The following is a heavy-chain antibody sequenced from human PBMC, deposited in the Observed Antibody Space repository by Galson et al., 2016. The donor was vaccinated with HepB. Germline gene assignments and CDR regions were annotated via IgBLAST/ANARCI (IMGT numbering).Heavy chain of an antibody. Sequence: SLRLSCAASGFSFNSYDMNWVRQAPGKGLEWVSSISANGEAAYYTDSVQGRFSISRDNSKKMLFLEVSSLRAEDTAVYYCARRAELAWGRYWYIFGMDVWGHGTTVTVSS. CDR2: ISANGEAA. D-gene: IGHD3-16*01. CDR1: GFSFNSYD. V-gene: IGHV3-23*01. J-gene: IGHJ6*02. CDR3: ARRAELAWGRYWYIFGMDV.